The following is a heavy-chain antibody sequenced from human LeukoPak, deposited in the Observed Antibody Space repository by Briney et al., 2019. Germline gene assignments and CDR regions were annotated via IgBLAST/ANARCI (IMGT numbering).Heavy chain of an antibody. V-gene: IGHV3-30*03. CDR1: GFTFSSYG. CDR3: APPDFDY. Sequence: GGSLRLSCAASGFTFSSYGMHWVRQAPVKGLEWVAVISYDGSNKYYADSVKGRFTISRDNSKNTLYLQMNSLRVEDTAVYYCAPPDFDYWGQGTLVTVSS. CDR2: ISYDGSNK. J-gene: IGHJ4*02.